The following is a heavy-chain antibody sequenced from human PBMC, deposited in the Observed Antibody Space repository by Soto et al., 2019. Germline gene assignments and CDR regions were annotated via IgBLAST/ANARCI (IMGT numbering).Heavy chain of an antibody. D-gene: IGHD2-2*01. CDR1: GYTFTGYY. J-gene: IGHJ4*02. Sequence: ASVKVSCKASGYTFTGYYMHWVRQAPGQGLEWMGWINPNSGGTNYAQKFQGWVTMTRDTSISTAYMELSRLRSDDTAVYYCARENCSSTRCYRLDYWGQGTLVTVSS. V-gene: IGHV1-2*04. CDR2: INPNSGGT. CDR3: ARENCSSTRCYRLDY.